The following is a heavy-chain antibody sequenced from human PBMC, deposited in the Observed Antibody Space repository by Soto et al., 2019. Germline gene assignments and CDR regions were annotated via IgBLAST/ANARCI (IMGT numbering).Heavy chain of an antibody. CDR1: GFTFSGSA. V-gene: IGHV3-73*02. D-gene: IGHD4-4*01. CDR2: IRSKPNNYAT. Sequence: EVQLVESGGGLVQPGESLRLSCAASGFTFSGSAMHWVRQAPGKGLEWVGRIRSKPNNYATAYAASVKGRFSISRDDSKNTAYLQVNGLKTEDTAVYYCSGGQNDYNYYYYCPMDVWGRGTTVTVSS. J-gene: IGHJ6*02. CDR3: SGGQNDYNYYYYCPMDV.